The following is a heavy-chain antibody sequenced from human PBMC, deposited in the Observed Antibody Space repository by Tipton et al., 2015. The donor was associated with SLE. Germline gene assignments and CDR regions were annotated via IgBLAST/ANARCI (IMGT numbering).Heavy chain of an antibody. CDR2: IYYSGKT. V-gene: IGHV4-59*11. CDR3: ARQSDTTMVAYFDS. J-gene: IGHJ4*02. D-gene: IGHD5-18*01. CDR1: GASINSHS. Sequence: TLSLTCTVSGASINSHSWSWFRQPPGKGLEWIGYIYYSGKTDYNPSLKSRVTISVDTSKNQFSLKLSSVTAADTAVYYCARQSDTTMVAYFDSWGQGTVVTVSS.